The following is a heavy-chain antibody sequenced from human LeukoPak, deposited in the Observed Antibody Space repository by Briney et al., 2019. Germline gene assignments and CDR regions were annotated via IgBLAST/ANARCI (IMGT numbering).Heavy chain of an antibody. CDR2: IYHSGST. D-gene: IGHD3-22*01. CDR1: GGSISGYY. J-gene: IGHJ3*02. V-gene: IGHV4-59*08. Sequence: SETLSLTCTVSGGSISGYYWSWIRQPPGEGLEWIGYIYHSGSTIYNPSLKSRVTISVDTSKNQFSLKLSSVTAADTAVHYCARLITYYYDSSGYLDAFDIWGQGTMVTVSS. CDR3: ARLITYYYDSSGYLDAFDI.